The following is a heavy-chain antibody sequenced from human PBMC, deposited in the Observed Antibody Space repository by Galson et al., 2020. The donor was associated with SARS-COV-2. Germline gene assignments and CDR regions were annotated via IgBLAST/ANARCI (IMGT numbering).Heavy chain of an antibody. CDR2: IYYSGST. CDR1: DGSSSSYF. Sequence: SETLSLTCPVSDGSSSSYFWSWIRQPPGKGLEWIGYIYYSGSTNYNPSLTSRVTISVDTSKNQFSLKLSSVTAADTAVYYCARGWGYSSSWYANFDYWGQGTLVTVSS. D-gene: IGHD6-13*01. J-gene: IGHJ4*02. V-gene: IGHV4-59*12. CDR3: ARGWGYSSSWYANFDY.